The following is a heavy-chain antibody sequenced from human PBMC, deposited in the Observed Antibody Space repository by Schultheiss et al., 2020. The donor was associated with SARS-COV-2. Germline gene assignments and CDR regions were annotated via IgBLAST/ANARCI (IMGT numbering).Heavy chain of an antibody. V-gene: IGHV4-59*12. CDR2: INHRGST. J-gene: IGHJ1*01. CDR3: TRGAPGY. CDR1: GASISSFY. Sequence: SETLSLTCTVSGASISSFYWSWIRQPPGKGLEWIGDINHRGSTNYNPSLRSRVTISVDTSKNQFSLKLNSVTAADTAVYYCTRGAPGYWGQGTLVTVSS.